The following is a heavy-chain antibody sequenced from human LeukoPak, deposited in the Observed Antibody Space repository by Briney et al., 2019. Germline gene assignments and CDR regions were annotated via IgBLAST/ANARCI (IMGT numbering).Heavy chain of an antibody. CDR1: GYTFTSYG. CDR2: INPNSGGT. V-gene: IGHV1-2*02. D-gene: IGHD2-2*01. Sequence: ASVKVSCKASGYTFTSYGISWVRQAPGQRLEWMGWINPNSGGTNYAQKFQVRVTMTRDTSISTAYMELNRLRSDDTAVYYCARGLRGSPAFDYWGQGTLVTVSS. J-gene: IGHJ4*02. CDR3: ARGLRGSPAFDY.